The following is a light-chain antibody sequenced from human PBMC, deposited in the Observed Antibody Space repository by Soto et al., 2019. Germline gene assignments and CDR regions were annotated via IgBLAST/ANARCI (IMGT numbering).Light chain of an antibody. Sequence: EIVLTQSPGTLSLSPRERATLSCRASQSVSSNYLAWYQHRPGQAPRLLIYGVSNRAPGIPDRFSGSGSGTHFTLTISRLEPEDFAVYYWQQYAASPRTFGQGTQVDVK. CDR1: QSVSSNY. CDR2: GVS. CDR3: QQYAASPRT. J-gene: IGKJ1*01. V-gene: IGKV3-20*01.